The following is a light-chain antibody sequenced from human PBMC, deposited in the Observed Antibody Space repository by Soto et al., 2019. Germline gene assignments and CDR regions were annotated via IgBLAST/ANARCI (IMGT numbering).Light chain of an antibody. CDR1: QSVSNN. CDR2: AAS. Sequence: EIVMTQSPVTLSVSPGERVTLSCRASQSVSNNLAWYQQKSGQAPRLLIYAASTRVTGIPARFSGSGSGTEFTLTISSLQSEDFAIYYCQQYKNWPTATFGQGTRLEIK. V-gene: IGKV3-15*01. J-gene: IGKJ5*01. CDR3: QQYKNWPTAT.